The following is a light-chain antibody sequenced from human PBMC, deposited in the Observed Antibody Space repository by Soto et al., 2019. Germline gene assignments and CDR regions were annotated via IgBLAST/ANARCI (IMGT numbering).Light chain of an antibody. J-gene: IGLJ1*01. CDR1: SSDVGGYNY. CDR2: DVS. Sequence: QSVLTQPRSVSGSPGQSVTISCTGTSSDVGGYNYVSWYQHHPGKAPKVMIYDVSERTSGVPDRFSGSKSGNTASLTISGLQAEDEADYYCCSYAGSPTYVFGTGTQVTVL. CDR3: CSYAGSPTYV. V-gene: IGLV2-11*01.